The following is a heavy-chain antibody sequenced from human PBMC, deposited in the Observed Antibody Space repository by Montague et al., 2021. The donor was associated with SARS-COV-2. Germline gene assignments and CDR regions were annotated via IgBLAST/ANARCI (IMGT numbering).Heavy chain of an antibody. D-gene: IGHD2-21*01. CDR2: MYNSENT. V-gene: IGHV4-59*01. CDR3: ARGINSAGSYYYHLDV. Sequence: SETLSLTCIVAGGSMSGYNWSWIRQPPGKGLQWIGSMYNSENTSYNPSLKSRVTISVDTSKKQFPLRLSSVTAADTAVYFCARGINSAGSYYYHLDVWGQGTTVTVSS. CDR1: GGSMSGYN. J-gene: IGHJ6*02.